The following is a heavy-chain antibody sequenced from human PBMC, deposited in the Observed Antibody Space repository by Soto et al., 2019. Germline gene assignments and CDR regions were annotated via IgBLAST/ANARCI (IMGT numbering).Heavy chain of an antibody. CDR2: IYYSGTT. J-gene: IGHJ4*02. V-gene: IGHV4-28*01. CDR3: ARWEIQGPIDY. CDR1: GYSISSSNW. D-gene: IGHD1-26*01. Sequence: QVQLQESGPGLVKPSDTLSLTCAVSGYSISSSNWWGWIRQPPGKGLEWIGYIYYSGTTYYNPALKSRVSVSVETSKNQFSLKLTSVTAVDTAVYYCARWEIQGPIDYWGQGTLVTVSS.